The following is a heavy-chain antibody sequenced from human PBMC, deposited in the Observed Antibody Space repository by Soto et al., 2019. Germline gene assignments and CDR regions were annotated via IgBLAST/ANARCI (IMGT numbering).Heavy chain of an antibody. V-gene: IGHV4-34*01. CDR2: INHSGTT. CDR3: ASPGKYNNSPIDF. Sequence: QVQLQQWGAGLLKPSETLSLTCAVYGESFSVYYWSWIRQPPGKGLERIGEINHSGTTNYNPSLNSRVTIPIDTSKNQFSLKLNSVTAADTAMYYCASPGKYNNSPIDFWGQGTLVTVSS. D-gene: IGHD6-6*01. J-gene: IGHJ4*02. CDR1: GESFSVYY.